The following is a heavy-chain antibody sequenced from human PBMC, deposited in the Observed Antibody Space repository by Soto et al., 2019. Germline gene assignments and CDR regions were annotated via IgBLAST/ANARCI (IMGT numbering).Heavy chain of an antibody. J-gene: IGHJ6*02. V-gene: IGHV1-69*08. Sequence: QVQLVQSGAEVKKPGSSVKVSCKASGGTFSSYTISWVRQAPGQGLEWMGRIIPILGIANYAQKFQGRVTITADKSTSTAYMELSSLRSEDTAVYYCARERGYDVYYYYGMDVWGQGTTVTVSS. CDR1: GGTFSSYT. CDR2: IIPILGIA. D-gene: IGHD5-12*01. CDR3: ARERGYDVYYYYGMDV.